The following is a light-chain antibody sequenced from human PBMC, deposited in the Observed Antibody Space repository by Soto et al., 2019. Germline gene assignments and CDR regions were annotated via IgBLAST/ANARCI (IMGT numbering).Light chain of an antibody. V-gene: IGKV3-15*01. CDR2: GAS. J-gene: IGKJ2*01. Sequence: IVMTQSPATLSLSPGERAALSCRASQSINSELAWYQQKPGQPPRLLIYGASTRATGVPARFTGSESGSEFTLTISGLQSADFAVYYCQQGHNWPLTFGQGTRLEI. CDR1: QSINSE. CDR3: QQGHNWPLT.